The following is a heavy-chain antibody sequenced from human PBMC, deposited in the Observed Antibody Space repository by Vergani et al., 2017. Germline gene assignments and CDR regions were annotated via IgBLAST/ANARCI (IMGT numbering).Heavy chain of an antibody. CDR1: GFTVSSNY. Sequence: EVQLVESGGGLVQPGGSLRLSCAASGFTVSSNYMRCVRQAPGKGLEWVSVIYSGGSTYYADSVKGRFTISRDNSKNTLYLQMTSLRAEDTAVYYCARGGQYGPFDYWGQGRLVTVSS. CDR3: ARGGQYGPFDY. CDR2: IYSGGST. V-gene: IGHV3-66*02. D-gene: IGHD3-16*01. J-gene: IGHJ4*02.